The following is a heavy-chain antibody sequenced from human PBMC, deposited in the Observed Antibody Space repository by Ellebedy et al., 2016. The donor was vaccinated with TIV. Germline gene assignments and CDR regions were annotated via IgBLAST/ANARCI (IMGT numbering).Heavy chain of an antibody. CDR1: GIIVSDYF. D-gene: IGHD2-21*01. Sequence: GGSLRLSCEASGIIVSDYFMNWVRQAPGKGLEWVSVLYPDATTNYTDSVNGRFIVSRDSSMNTLYLQMNSRTAEDTALYYCARDPGGGGDFADNWFDPWGQGTLVTVSS. J-gene: IGHJ5*02. CDR3: ARDPGGGGDFADNWFDP. CDR2: LYPDATT. V-gene: IGHV3-66*01.